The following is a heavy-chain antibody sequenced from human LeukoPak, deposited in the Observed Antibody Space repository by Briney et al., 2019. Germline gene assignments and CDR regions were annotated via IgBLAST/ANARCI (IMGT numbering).Heavy chain of an antibody. D-gene: IGHD6-13*01. CDR3: VRHPAAGGGDFYGMDV. J-gene: IGHJ6*02. CDR1: ADSISSSSYY. CDR2: IYYSGNT. V-gene: IGHV4-39*01. Sequence: SETLSLTCTVSADSISSSSYYWRWIRQPPGKGLQWKGTIYYSGNTYYNPSLKSRVTISVDKSKNHFFLKLSALTAADTALYYCVRHPAAGGGDFYGMDVWGQGTTVTVSS.